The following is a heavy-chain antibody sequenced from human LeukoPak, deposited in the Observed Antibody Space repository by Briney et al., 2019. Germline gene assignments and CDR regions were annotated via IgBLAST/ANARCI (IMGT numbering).Heavy chain of an antibody. CDR3: AKDMNTVTTTFDY. V-gene: IGHV3-30-3*01. J-gene: IGHJ4*02. CDR2: ISYDGHNK. Sequence: PGGSLRLSCAASGFTFSSYAMHWVRQAPGKGLEWVAVISYDGHNKYYADSVKGRSTISRDNPESTLYLQMNSLRAEDTAVYYCAKDMNTVTTTFDYWGQGTLVTVSS. D-gene: IGHD4-17*01. CDR1: GFTFSSYA.